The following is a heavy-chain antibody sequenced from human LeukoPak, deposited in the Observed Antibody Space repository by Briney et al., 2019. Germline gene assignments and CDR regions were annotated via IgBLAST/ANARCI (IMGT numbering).Heavy chain of an antibody. CDR1: GFTFSTYW. CDR3: ARAPRGDYFDY. V-gene: IGHV3-53*01. CDR2: IYSGGST. J-gene: IGHJ4*02. Sequence: GGSLRLSCAASGFTFSTYWMSWVRQAPGKGLEWVSVIYSGGSTYYADSVKGRFAISRDNSKNTLYLQMNSLRAEDTAVYYCARAPRGDYFDYWGQGTLVTVSS. D-gene: IGHD3-10*01.